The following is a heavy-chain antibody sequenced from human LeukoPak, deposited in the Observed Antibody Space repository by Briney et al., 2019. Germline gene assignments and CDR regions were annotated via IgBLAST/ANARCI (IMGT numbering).Heavy chain of an antibody. J-gene: IGHJ4*02. CDR1: GFTFSTYW. CDR3: ARPSPLTGDPHSDY. D-gene: IGHD7-27*01. V-gene: IGHV3-7*01. Sequence: PGGSLRLSCAASGFTFSTYWMSWVRQAPGKGLEWVANIKEDGSEKYSVDSVKGRFTISRDNAKNSLYLQMNRLRAEDTAVYYCARPSPLTGDPHSDYWGQGTLVTVSS. CDR2: IKEDGSEK.